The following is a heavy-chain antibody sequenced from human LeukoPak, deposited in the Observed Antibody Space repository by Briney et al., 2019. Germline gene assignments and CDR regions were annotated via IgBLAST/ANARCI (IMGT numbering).Heavy chain of an antibody. D-gene: IGHD6-13*01. Sequence: GGSLRLSCAASGFTFSSYAMSCVRHAPGRGLEWVSAISGSGGSTYYADSVKGRFTISRDNSKNTLYLQMNSLRAEDTAVYYCAKASGIAAAGTKLFDYWGQGTLVTVSS. CDR1: GFTFSSYA. V-gene: IGHV3-23*01. J-gene: IGHJ4*02. CDR3: AKASGIAAAGTKLFDY. CDR2: ISGSGGST.